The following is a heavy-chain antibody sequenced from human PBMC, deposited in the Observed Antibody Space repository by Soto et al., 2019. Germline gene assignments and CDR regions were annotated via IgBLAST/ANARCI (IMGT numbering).Heavy chain of an antibody. V-gene: IGHV3-48*02. D-gene: IGHD6-25*01. CDR2: ISSTSYTI. Sequence: EVQLVESGGGLVQPGGSLRLSCAASGFMFSSYTINWVRQAPGKGLEWVSSISSTSYTIYYADSVKGRFTISRENAKNSLYLQMDSLRDEDTAVYYCAREEAGYYFGMDVWGQGTTVTVSS. J-gene: IGHJ6*01. CDR1: GFMFSSYT. CDR3: AREEAGYYFGMDV.